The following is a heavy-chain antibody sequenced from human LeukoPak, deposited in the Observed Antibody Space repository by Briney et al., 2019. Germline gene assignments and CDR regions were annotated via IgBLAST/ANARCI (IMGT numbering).Heavy chain of an antibody. CDR2: INSDGSST. CDR1: GFTFSSYW. D-gene: IGHD2-15*01. J-gene: IGHJ4*02. CDR3: ARVRRIWGPTGFDY. Sequence: GGSLRLSCAASGFTFSSYWMHWVRQAPGKGLVWVSRINSDGSSTSYADSVKGRFTISRDNAKNTLYLQMNSLRAEDTAVYYCARVRRIWGPTGFDYWGQGTLVTVSS. V-gene: IGHV3-74*01.